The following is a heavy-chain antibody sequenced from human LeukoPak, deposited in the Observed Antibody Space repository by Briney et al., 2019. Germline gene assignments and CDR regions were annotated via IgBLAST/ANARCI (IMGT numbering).Heavy chain of an antibody. CDR3: AKDRVVVPAAMGAFDI. J-gene: IGHJ3*02. CDR1: GFTFSNAW. Sequence: GGSLRLPCAASGFTFSNAWMSWVRQAPGKGLEWVSAISGSGGSTYYADSVKGRYTISRDNSKNTLYLQMNSLRAEDTAVYYCAKDRVVVPAAMGAFDIWGQGTMVTVSS. D-gene: IGHD2-2*01. V-gene: IGHV3-23*01. CDR2: ISGSGGST.